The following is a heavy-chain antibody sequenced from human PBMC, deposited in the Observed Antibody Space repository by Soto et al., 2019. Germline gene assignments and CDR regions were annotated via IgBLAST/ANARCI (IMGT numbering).Heavy chain of an antibody. D-gene: IGHD6-19*01. Sequence: GGSLRLSCAASGFTFDDYTMHWVRQAPGKGLEWVSLISWDGGSTYYADSVKGRFTISRDNSKNSLYLQMNSLRTEDTALYYCAKDMEPKAVAGTYYGMDVWGQGTTVTVSS. CDR3: AKDMEPKAVAGTYYGMDV. CDR2: ISWDGGST. CDR1: GFTFDDYT. V-gene: IGHV3-43*01. J-gene: IGHJ6*02.